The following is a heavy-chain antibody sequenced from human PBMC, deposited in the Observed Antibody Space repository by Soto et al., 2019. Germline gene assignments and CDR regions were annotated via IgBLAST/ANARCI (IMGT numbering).Heavy chain of an antibody. CDR1: GFTFSSYG. CDR3: AKDLWGAVAGKDYYYGMDV. CDR2: ISYDGSNK. D-gene: IGHD6-19*01. V-gene: IGHV3-30*18. Sequence: PGGSLRLSCAASGFTFSSYGMHWVRQAPGKGLEWVAVISYDGSNKYYADSVKGRLTISRDNSKNTLYLQMNSLRAEDTAVYYCAKDLWGAVAGKDYYYGMDVWGQGTTVTVSS. J-gene: IGHJ6*02.